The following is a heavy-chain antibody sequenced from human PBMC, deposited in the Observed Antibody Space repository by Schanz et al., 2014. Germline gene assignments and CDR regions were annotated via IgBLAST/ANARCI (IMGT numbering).Heavy chain of an antibody. CDR2: ISASGGTT. D-gene: IGHD2-8*02. J-gene: IGHJ4*02. V-gene: IGHV3-23*01. CDR1: GFSFSSYA. CDR3: AKTLFPGGTQTFGN. Sequence: EVQLLESGGGLVEPGGSLRLSCAASGFSFSSYAMGWVRQARGKGLEWVSAISASGGTTYYADSVKGRFTISRDNAKNSLYLEMNSLRAEDTALYYCAKTLFPGGTQTFGNWGRGTLVTVSS.